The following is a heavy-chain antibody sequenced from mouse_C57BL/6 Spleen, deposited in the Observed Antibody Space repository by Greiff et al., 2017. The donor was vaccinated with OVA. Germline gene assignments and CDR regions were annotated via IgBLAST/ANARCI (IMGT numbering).Heavy chain of an antibody. Sequence: EVQLQQSGTVLARPGASVKMSCKTSGYTFTSYWMHWVKQRPGQGLEWIGAIYPGNSDTSYNQKFKGKAKLTAVTSASTAYRELSSLTNEDSAVYYCTRGITTVVVHYWYFDVWGTGTTVTVSS. CDR1: GYTFTSYW. CDR2: IYPGNSDT. D-gene: IGHD1-1*01. J-gene: IGHJ1*03. V-gene: IGHV1-5*01. CDR3: TRGITTVVVHYWYFDV.